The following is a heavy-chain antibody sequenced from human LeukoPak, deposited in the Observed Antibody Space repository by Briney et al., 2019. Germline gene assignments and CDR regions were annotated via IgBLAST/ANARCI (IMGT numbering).Heavy chain of an antibody. D-gene: IGHD6-19*01. CDR2: ISSSSSTI. Sequence: GRSLRLSCAASGFTFSSYSMNWVRQAPGKGLEWVSYISSSSSTIYYADSVKGRFTISRDNAKNSLYLQMNSLRAEDTAVYYCARDRLIAVAGIFDYWGQGTLVTVSS. CDR3: ARDRLIAVAGIFDY. V-gene: IGHV3-48*04. J-gene: IGHJ4*02. CDR1: GFTFSSYS.